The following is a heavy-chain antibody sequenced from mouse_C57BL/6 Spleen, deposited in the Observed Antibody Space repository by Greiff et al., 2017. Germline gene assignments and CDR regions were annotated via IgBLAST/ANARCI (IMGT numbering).Heavy chain of an antibody. CDR1: GYSFTGYF. D-gene: IGHD2-3*01. J-gene: IGHJ3*01. CDR2: INPYNGDT. CDR3: ARGGWLLPSWFAC. Sequence: VQLQQSGPELVKPGDSVKISCKASGYSFTGYFMNWVMQSHGKSLEWIGRINPYNGDTFYNQKFKGKATLTVEKSSSTAHMEPRSLTSEDSAVDYCARGGWLLPSWFACWGQGTLVTVSA. V-gene: IGHV1-20*01.